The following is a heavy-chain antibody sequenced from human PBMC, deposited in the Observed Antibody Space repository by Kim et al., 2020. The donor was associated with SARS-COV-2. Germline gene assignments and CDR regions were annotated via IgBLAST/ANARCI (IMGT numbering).Heavy chain of an antibody. J-gene: IGHJ4*02. V-gene: IGHV3-30*01. CDR3: ARDSYDYVWGSYRWGY. Sequence: DSVKGRFNISKDNSKKTMYLQMNSLRAEDTAVYYCARDSYDYVWGSYRWGYWGQGTLVTVSS. D-gene: IGHD3-16*02.